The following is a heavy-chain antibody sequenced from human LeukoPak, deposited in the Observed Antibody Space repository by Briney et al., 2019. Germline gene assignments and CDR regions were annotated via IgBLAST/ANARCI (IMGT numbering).Heavy chain of an antibody. V-gene: IGHV4-39*01. CDR2: ICDSGST. J-gene: IGHJ4*02. D-gene: IGHD2/OR15-2a*01. CDR3: ARSYNSNYY. CDR1: GGSISSSGYC. Sequence: SETLSLTCTVSGGSISSSGYCWGWIRQSPGKGLEWIGSICDSGSTYYNPSLKSRVTIPVDTSKNQFSLKLSSVTAADTAVYYCARSYNSNYYWGQGTLVTVSS.